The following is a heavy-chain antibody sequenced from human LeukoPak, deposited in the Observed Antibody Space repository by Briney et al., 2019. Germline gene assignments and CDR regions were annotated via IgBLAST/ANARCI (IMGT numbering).Heavy chain of an antibody. CDR2: IYYSGNT. Sequence: SETLSLTCTVSGGSLSSYYWSWIRQPPGKGLEWIGYIYYSGNTNYNPSLKTRVTISVDTSKNQFSLRLSSVTAADTAAYYCARENPYYYMDVWGKGTTVTVSS. V-gene: IGHV4-59*01. CDR1: GGSLSSYY. CDR3: ARENPYYYMDV. J-gene: IGHJ6*03. D-gene: IGHD1-14*01.